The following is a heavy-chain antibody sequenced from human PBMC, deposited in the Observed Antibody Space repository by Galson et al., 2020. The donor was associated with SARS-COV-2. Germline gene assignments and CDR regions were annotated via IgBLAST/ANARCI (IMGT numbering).Heavy chain of an antibody. CDR1: GGSISSSSYY. D-gene: IGHD4-17*01. J-gene: IGHJ6*02. Sequence: SETLSLTCTVSGGSISSSSYYWGWIRQPPGKGLEWIGSIYYSGSTYYNPSLKRRVTISVDTSKNQFSLKLSSVTAADTAVYYCAAETTVVTGYYYYGMDVWGQGTTVTVSS. CDR2: IYYSGST. V-gene: IGHV4-39*01. CDR3: AAETTVVTGYYYYGMDV.